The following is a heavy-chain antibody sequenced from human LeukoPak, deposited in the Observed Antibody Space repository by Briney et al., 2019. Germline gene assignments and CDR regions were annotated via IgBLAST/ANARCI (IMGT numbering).Heavy chain of an antibody. D-gene: IGHD6-13*01. Sequence: GESLKISCKGSGYSFISYWIAWVRQMPGKGLEWMGRIDPSDSYTNYSPSFQGHVTISADKSISTAYLQWNSLKASDTAMYYCARGLRVDAFDIWGQGTMVTVSS. CDR2: IDPSDSYT. CDR3: ARGLRVDAFDI. V-gene: IGHV5-10-1*01. J-gene: IGHJ3*02. CDR1: GYSFISYW.